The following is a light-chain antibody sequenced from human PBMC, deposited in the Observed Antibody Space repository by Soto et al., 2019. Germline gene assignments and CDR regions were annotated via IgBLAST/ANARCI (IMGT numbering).Light chain of an antibody. Sequence: QSALTQPRSVSGSPGQSVTISCTGSSSDVGVYDYVSWYQQHPGKAPKIMIYDVTKRPSGVPDRFSGSKSGNTASLTVSGLQAEDEADYYCSSFAGAPVVFGGGTKVTVL. J-gene: IGLJ2*01. V-gene: IGLV2-11*01. CDR3: SSFAGAPVV. CDR1: SSDVGVYDY. CDR2: DVT.